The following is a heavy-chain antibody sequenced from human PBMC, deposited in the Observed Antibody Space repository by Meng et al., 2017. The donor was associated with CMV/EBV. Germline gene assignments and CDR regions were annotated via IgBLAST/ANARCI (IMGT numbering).Heavy chain of an antibody. J-gene: IGHJ6*02. D-gene: IGHD1-7*01. CDR1: GGSISSYY. CDR2: IYYSGST. Sequence: SETLSLTCTVSGGSISSYYWSWIRQPPGKGLEWIGYIYYSGSTNYNPSLKSRVTISVDTSKNQFSLKLSSVTAADAAVYYCARGRLTGTTVRGYYYYGMDVWGQGTTVTVSS. V-gene: IGHV4-59*12. CDR3: ARGRLTGTTVRGYYYYGMDV.